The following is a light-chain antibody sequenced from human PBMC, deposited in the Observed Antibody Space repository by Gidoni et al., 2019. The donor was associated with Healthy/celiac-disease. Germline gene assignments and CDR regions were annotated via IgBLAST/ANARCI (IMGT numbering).Light chain of an antibody. CDR2: QDS. J-gene: IGLJ2*01. CDR1: KLGDKY. Sequence: SYELTPLPSVSVSPGQTASITCTGDKLGDKYACWYQQKPGQSPVLGIYQDSKRPSGIPERFSGSNSGNTATLAISGTQAMDEADYYCQAWDSSTGVFGGGSKLTVL. CDR3: QAWDSSTGV. V-gene: IGLV3-1*01.